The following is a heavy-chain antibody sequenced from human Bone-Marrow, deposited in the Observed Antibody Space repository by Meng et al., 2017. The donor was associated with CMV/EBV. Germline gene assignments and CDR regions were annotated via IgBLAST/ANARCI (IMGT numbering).Heavy chain of an antibody. J-gene: IGHJ6*02. D-gene: IGHD6-13*01. CDR1: GGTFSSYA. CDR2: IIPIFGTA. CDR3: ARDKGIAARENYYYGMDV. Sequence: SVKVSCKASGGTFSSYAISWVRQAPGQGLEWMGGIIPIFGTANYAQKFQGRVTITTDESTSTAYMELSSLRSEDTAVYYCARDKGIAARENYYYGMDVWGQGTTVTVSS. V-gene: IGHV1-69*05.